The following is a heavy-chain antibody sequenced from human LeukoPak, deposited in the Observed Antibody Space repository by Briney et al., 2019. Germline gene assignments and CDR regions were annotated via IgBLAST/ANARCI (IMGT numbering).Heavy chain of an antibody. V-gene: IGHV3-74*01. CDR2: INNDGSDT. Sequence: GGSLRLSCAASGLTFTNSWMHWVRQAPGKGLVWVSRINNDGSDTRYADSVKGRFTISRDNAKNTLYLQMNSLRVEDTAVYYCARVSGLGMNEYYQHWGQGTRVTVPS. CDR3: ARVSGLGMNEYYQH. D-gene: IGHD3-10*01. CDR1: GLTFTNSW. J-gene: IGHJ1*01.